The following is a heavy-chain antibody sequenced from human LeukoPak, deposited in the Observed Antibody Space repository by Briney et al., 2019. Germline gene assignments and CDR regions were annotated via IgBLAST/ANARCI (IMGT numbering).Heavy chain of an antibody. D-gene: IGHD3-22*01. CDR2: IYYSGST. V-gene: IGHV4-39*07. Sequence: PAETLSLTCTVSGGSISSSSYYWGWILQPPGKGLEWIGSIYYSGSTYYNPSLKSRVTISVDTSKNQFSLKLSSVTAADTAVYYCARVRGDSSGLPFDYWGQGTLVTVSS. CDR1: GGSISSSSYY. CDR3: ARVRGDSSGLPFDY. J-gene: IGHJ4*02.